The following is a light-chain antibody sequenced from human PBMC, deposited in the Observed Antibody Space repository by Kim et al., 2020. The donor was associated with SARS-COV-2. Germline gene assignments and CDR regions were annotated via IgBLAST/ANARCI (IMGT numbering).Light chain of an antibody. CDR1: SSDVVGYNY. CDR2: EVS. V-gene: IGLV2-8*01. CDR3: SSYAASNNLV. Sequence: GQSVTISCTGTSSDVVGYNYFSWYQQHPGNAPNLMIYEVSKRPSGVPDRFSGSKSGNTASLTVSGLQAEDEADYYCSSYAASNNLVFGGGTQLTVL. J-gene: IGLJ3*02.